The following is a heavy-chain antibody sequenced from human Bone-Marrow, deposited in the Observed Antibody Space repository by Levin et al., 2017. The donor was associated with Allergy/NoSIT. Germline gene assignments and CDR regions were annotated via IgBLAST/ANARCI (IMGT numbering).Heavy chain of an antibody. CDR1: GFTFTSHW. D-gene: IGHD6-6*01. CDR2: IDEDGGNA. Sequence: SGGSLRLSCAASGFTFTSHWMHWVRQAPGEGLVWVSRIDEDGGNAVYADSVKGRFTISRDNAKNMVYLQMNSLTVDDTALYYCVRDVPHNWFDPWGQGTLVTVSS. V-gene: IGHV3-74*01. CDR3: VRDVPHNWFDP. J-gene: IGHJ5*02.